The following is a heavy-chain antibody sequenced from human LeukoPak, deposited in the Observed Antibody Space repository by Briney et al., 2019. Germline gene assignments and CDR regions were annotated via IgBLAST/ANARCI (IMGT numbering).Heavy chain of an antibody. V-gene: IGHV1-24*01. Sequence: ASVKVSCKVSGYTLTELSMHWVRQAPGKGLEWMGGFDPEDGETIYAQKFQGRVTMTEDTSTDTAYMELSSLRSEDTAVYYCATVGAYCGDDCYSGEYYFDYWGQGTLVTVSS. D-gene: IGHD2-21*02. CDR2: FDPEDGET. J-gene: IGHJ4*02. CDR1: GYTLTELS. CDR3: ATVGAYCGDDCYSGEYYFDY.